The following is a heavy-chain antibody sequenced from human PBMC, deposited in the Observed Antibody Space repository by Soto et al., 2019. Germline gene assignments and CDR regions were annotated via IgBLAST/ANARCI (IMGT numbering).Heavy chain of an antibody. V-gene: IGHV3-23*01. CDR2: ITASGAVT. J-gene: IGHJ3*02. CDR3: AKAPLAFDI. CDR1: GFSVSDST. Sequence: EVQVLESGGGLVQSGGSLRLSCAVSGFSVSDSTMSWVRQAQGKGLEWVSSITASGAVTYCTDSVKGRFTVSRDTSKDTVYLQMEGLRVEDTALYYCAKAPLAFDIWGQGTLVAVSS.